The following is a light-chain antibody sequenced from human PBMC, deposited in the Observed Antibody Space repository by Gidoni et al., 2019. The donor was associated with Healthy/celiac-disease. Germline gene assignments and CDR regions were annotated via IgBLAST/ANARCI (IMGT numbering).Light chain of an antibody. V-gene: IGKV1-33*01. Sequence: DIQMTQSPSSLSASVGDRVTITCQASQDISNYLNWYQQKPGKAPKLLIYDASNLETGVPSRFSGSGSGTDFTFTISSLQPEDIATYYCQQYDNLPRVTFXPXTKVXIK. CDR3: QQYDNLPRVT. CDR2: DAS. J-gene: IGKJ3*01. CDR1: QDISNY.